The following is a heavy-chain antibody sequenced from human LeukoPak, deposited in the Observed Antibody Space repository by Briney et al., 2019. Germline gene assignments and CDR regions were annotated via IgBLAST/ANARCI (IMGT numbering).Heavy chain of an antibody. CDR2: INHSGST. Sequence: PSETLSLTCAVYGGSFSGYYWSWIRQPPGKGPEWIGEINHSGSTNYNPSLKSRVTISVDTSKNQFSLKLSSVTAADTAVYYCAGYLLWFGPLPGDYYYGMDVWGQGTTVTVSS. CDR1: GGSFSGYY. J-gene: IGHJ6*02. CDR3: AGYLLWFGPLPGDYYYGMDV. V-gene: IGHV4-34*01. D-gene: IGHD3-10*01.